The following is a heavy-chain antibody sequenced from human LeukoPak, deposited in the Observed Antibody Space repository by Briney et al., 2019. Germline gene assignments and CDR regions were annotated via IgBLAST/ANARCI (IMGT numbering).Heavy chain of an antibody. CDR3: ARGGGQWLVSDY. J-gene: IGHJ4*02. V-gene: IGHV3-74*01. D-gene: IGHD6-19*01. Sequence: GGSLRLSCAASGFTFSSYWMHWVRQAPGKGLAWVSRINSDGSSTSYADSVKGRFTISRDNSKNTLYLQMNSLRVEDTAVYYCARGGGQWLVSDYWGQGTLVTVSS. CDR2: INSDGSST. CDR1: GFTFSSYW.